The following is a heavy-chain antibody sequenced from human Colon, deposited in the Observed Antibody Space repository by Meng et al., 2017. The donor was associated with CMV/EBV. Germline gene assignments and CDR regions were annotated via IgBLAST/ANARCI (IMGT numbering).Heavy chain of an antibody. J-gene: IGHJ4*01. D-gene: IGHD2-2*01. Sequence: QVHLQQWGAGLLKPSETLSPTCAVDGESFSGYYWTWIRQPPGRGLEWIGESYYTGSTNYSPSLKSRVTISLDTSKNQFSLKLNSVTAADTAVYYCARATKSSCWEVLDYWGHGTLVTVSS. V-gene: IGHV4-34*01. CDR1: GESFSGYY. CDR2: SYYTGST. CDR3: ARATKSSCWEVLDY.